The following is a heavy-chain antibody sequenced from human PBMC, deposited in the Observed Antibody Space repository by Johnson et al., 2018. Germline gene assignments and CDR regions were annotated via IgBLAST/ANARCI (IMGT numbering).Heavy chain of an antibody. V-gene: IGHV3-23*04. J-gene: IGHJ5*02. CDR1: GFTFSSYA. CDR2: ISGSGGST. D-gene: IGHD3-16*01. Sequence: VQLVESGGGLVQPGGSXRLSCAASGFTFSSYAMSWVRQAPGKGLEWVSAISGSGGSTFYADPVKGRFTTSRGNSKNMLYLPMNSLRAEDTALDYCARVGAVGPPGDNWFDPWGQGTLVTVSS. CDR3: ARVGAVGPPGDNWFDP.